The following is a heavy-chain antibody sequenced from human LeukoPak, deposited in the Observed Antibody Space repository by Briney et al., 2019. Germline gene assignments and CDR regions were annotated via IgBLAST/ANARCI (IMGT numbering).Heavy chain of an antibody. CDR2: ISAYNGNT. Sequence: GASVKVSCKATGYTFTSYGISWVRQAPGQGLEWMGWISAYNGNTNYAQKLQGRVTMTTDTSTSTAYMELRSLRSDDTAVYYCARDWNIVVVPAAWGGFQHWGQGTLVTVSS. CDR3: ARDWNIVVVPAAWGGFQH. CDR1: GYTFTSYG. V-gene: IGHV1-18*01. J-gene: IGHJ1*01. D-gene: IGHD2-2*01.